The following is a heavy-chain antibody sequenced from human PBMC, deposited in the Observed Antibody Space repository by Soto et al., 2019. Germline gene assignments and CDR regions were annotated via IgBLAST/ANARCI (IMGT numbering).Heavy chain of an antibody. CDR2: IRSKAYGGTT. V-gene: IGHV3-49*04. D-gene: IGHD3-10*01. J-gene: IGHJ5*02. Sequence: SLRLSCTASGFTFGDYAMSWVRQAPGKGLEWVGFIRSKAYGGTTEYAASVKGRFTISRDDSKSIAYLQMNSLKTEDTAVYYCTRDSGWFDPWGQGTLVTVSS. CDR1: GFTFGDYA. CDR3: TRDSGWFDP.